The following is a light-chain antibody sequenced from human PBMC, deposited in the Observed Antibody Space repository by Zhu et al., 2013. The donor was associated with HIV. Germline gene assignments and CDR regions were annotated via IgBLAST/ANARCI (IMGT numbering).Light chain of an antibody. CDR2: GAS. J-gene: IGKJ1*01. CDR3: QQYGTLPKT. CDR1: QSVGSSY. V-gene: IGKV3-20*01. Sequence: IVMTQSPATLSVSPGERATLSCRASQSVGSSYLAWYQHKPGQAPRLLIYGASSRATGIPDRFSGSGSGTDFTLTISRLEPEDFAVYYCQQYGTLPKTFGQGTKVEIK.